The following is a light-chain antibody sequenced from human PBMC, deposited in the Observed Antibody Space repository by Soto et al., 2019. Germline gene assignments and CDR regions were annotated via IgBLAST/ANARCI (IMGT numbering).Light chain of an antibody. CDR3: QQYDNWPRT. Sequence: SPTTLSVSPGERGTLSCRASQDISSNLAWYQQKPGQTPRLLIHGASTRATGIPARFSGSGSGTRFTLTIASLQSEDFAVYYCQQYDNWPRTFGQGTKVDIK. CDR1: QDISSN. CDR2: GAS. V-gene: IGKV3-15*01. J-gene: IGKJ1*01.